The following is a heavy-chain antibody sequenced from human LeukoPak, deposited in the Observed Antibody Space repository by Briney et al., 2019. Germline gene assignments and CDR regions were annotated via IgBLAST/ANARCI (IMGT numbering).Heavy chain of an antibody. J-gene: IGHJ4*02. CDR2: ISGSGGST. CDR1: GFTFSSYA. D-gene: IGHD2-2*01. CDR3: AKDSKRTGLYYFDY. V-gene: IGHV3-23*01. Sequence: AGGSLRLSCAASGFTFSSYAMSWVRQAPGKGLQWVSAISGSGGSTYYADSVKGRFTISRDNSKNTLYLQMNSLRAEDTAVYYCAKDSKRTGLYYFDYWGQGTLVTVSS.